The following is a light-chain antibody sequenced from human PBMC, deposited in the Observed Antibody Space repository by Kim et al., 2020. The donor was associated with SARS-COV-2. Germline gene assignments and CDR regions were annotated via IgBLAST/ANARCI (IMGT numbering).Light chain of an antibody. J-gene: IGKJ3*01. Sequence: SASVGDRVIITCRASQSISSWLAWYQQKPGKAPKLLIYKASSLESGVPSRFSGSGSGTEFTLTISSLQPDDFATYYCQQYNDYSTFGPGTKVDIK. CDR1: QSISSW. V-gene: IGKV1-5*03. CDR2: KAS. CDR3: QQYNDYST.